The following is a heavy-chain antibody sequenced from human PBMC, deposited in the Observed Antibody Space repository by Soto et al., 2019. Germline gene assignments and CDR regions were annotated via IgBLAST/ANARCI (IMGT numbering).Heavy chain of an antibody. D-gene: IGHD1-26*01. CDR2: IKQDGGEK. CDR1: GFTFSTYW. J-gene: IGHJ4*02. V-gene: IGHV3-7*01. Sequence: GGSLRLSCAASGFTFSTYWVSWVRQAPGKGLEWVANIKQDGGEKNYVDSAKGRFTISRDNAKNSLYLHLNSLTAEDTAIYYCARVLYATWSSFDYWGQGTLVTVSS. CDR3: ARVLYATWSSFDY.